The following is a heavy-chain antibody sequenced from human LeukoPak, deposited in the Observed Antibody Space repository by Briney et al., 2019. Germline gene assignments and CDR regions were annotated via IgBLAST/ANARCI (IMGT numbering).Heavy chain of an antibody. Sequence: SGGSLRLSCAASGFTFSDYYVSWIRQAPGKGLEWVSYISSSGSTIYYADSVKGRFTISSDNAKNSLYLQMNSLRAEDTAVYYCARDSDWGAGAFDIWGQGTMVTVSS. V-gene: IGHV3-11*04. CDR2: ISSSGSTI. CDR1: GFTFSDYY. CDR3: ARDSDWGAGAFDI. D-gene: IGHD7-27*01. J-gene: IGHJ3*02.